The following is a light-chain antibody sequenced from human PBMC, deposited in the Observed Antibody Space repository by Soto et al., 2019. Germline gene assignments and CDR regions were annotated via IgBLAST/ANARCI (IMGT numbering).Light chain of an antibody. CDR3: QHYNSYGT. J-gene: IGKJ1*01. CDR1: QNISFY. CDR2: AAT. V-gene: IGKV1-39*01. Sequence: DIQRAQSPSWLSASVGDRVTIACRASQNISFYLNWYQQKPGKATKLLIYAATNLQRGVLSRFSGSGAGTDFTLTISSLQPEDVATYYCQHYNSYGTFGQGTKVDI.